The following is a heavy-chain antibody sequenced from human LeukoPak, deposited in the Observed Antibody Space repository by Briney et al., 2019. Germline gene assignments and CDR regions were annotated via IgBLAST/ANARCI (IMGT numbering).Heavy chain of an antibody. J-gene: IGHJ4*02. Sequence: SETPSLTCTVSGGSISSSSYYWGWIRQPPGKGLERIGSIYYSGSTYYNPSLKSRVTISVDTSKNQFSLKLSSVTAADTAVYYCARQVIAAAGNDYWGQGTLVTVSS. V-gene: IGHV4-39*01. CDR1: GGSISSSSYY. CDR2: IYYSGST. D-gene: IGHD6-13*01. CDR3: ARQVIAAAGNDY.